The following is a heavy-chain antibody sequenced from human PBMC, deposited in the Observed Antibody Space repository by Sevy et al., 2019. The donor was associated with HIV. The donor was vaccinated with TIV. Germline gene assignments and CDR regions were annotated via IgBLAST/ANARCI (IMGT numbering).Heavy chain of an antibody. V-gene: IGHV3-23*01. CDR2: ISRSGGST. CDR1: GFTFSIYA. Sequence: GGSLRLSCAASGFTFSIYAMSWVRQAPGKGLEWVSSISRSGGSTNYPDSVKGRLTMSRDNSKSTLFLHMNSLRAEDMAVYDCAKVDVVVAVADYGLDVWGQGTTVTVSS. CDR3: AKVDVVVAVADYGLDV. J-gene: IGHJ6*02. D-gene: IGHD2-2*01.